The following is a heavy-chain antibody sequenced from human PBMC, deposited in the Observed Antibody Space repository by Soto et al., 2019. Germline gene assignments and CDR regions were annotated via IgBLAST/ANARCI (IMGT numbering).Heavy chain of an antibody. CDR3: AKAYVPAAISGWFDP. J-gene: IGHJ5*02. Sequence: GGSLRLSCAASGFTFSSYVMHWVRQAPGKGLEWVAVISYDGSNKYYADSVKGRFTISRDNSKNTLYLQMNSLRAEDTAVYYCAKAYVPAAISGWFDPWGQRTLVTVSS. CDR1: GFTFSSYV. D-gene: IGHD2-2*01. V-gene: IGHV3-30*18. CDR2: ISYDGSNK.